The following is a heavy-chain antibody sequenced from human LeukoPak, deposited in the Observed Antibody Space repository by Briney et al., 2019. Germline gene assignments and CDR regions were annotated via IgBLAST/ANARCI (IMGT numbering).Heavy chain of an antibody. CDR2: IYYSGST. CDR1: GGSFSGYC. CDR3: ARDRGSSGWQVFDY. V-gene: IGHV4-59*01. J-gene: IGHJ4*02. D-gene: IGHD6-19*01. Sequence: SETLSLTCAVYGGSFSGYCWSWIRQPPGKGLEWIGYIYYSGSTNYNPSLKSRVTISVDTSKNQFSLKLSSVTAADTAVYYCARDRGSSGWQVFDYWGQGTLVTVSS.